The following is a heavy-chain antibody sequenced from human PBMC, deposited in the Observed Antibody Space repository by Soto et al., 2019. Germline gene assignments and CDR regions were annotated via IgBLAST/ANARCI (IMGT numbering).Heavy chain of an antibody. J-gene: IGHJ4*02. Sequence: QLQLQESGPGLVKPSETLSLTCTVSGGSISSSSYYWGWIRQPPGKGLEWIGSIYYSGSTYYNPSSKSRVTISVGTSKNQFSLKLSSVTAAATAVYYCAAQGRVSGSSPTFDSWGQGTLVTVSS. D-gene: IGHD1-20*01. V-gene: IGHV4-39*01. CDR2: IYYSGST. CDR3: AAQGRVSGSSPTFDS. CDR1: GGSISSSSYY.